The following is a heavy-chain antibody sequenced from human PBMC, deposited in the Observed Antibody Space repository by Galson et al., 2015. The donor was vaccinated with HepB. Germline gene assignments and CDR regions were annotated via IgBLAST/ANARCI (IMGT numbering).Heavy chain of an antibody. J-gene: IGHJ4*02. Sequence: SLRLSCAASGFIFSTYGMHWVRQAPGKGLEWVAVLSYDGSNAYYADSVKGRFTISRDIFKNTLYLQMNSLRPEDTAVYYCAKERDGSVNPDYWGQGTLVTVSS. CDR3: AKERDGSVNPDY. CDR2: LSYDGSNA. CDR1: GFIFSTYG. D-gene: IGHD3-10*01. V-gene: IGHV3-30*18.